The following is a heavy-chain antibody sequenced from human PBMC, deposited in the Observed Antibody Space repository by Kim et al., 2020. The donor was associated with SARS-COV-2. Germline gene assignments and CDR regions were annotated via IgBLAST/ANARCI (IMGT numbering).Heavy chain of an antibody. J-gene: IGHJ3*02. CDR3: ARDQRSRWLLLGDAFDI. CDR2: IWYDGSNK. CDR1: GFTFSSYG. V-gene: IGHV3-33*08. D-gene: IGHD3-22*01. Sequence: GGSLRLSCAASGFTFSSYGMHWVRQAPGKGLEWVAVIWYDGSNKYYADSVKGRFTISRDNSKNTLYLQMNSLRAEDTAVYYCARDQRSRWLLLGDAFDIWGQGTMVTVSS.